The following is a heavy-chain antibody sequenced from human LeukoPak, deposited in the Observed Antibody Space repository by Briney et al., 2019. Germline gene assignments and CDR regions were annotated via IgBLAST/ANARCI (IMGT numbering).Heavy chain of an antibody. V-gene: IGHV4-59*01. D-gene: IGHD3-16*02. CDR1: GGSISSYY. Sequence: PSETLSLTCTASGGSISSYYWNWIRQPPGKGLEWVGYIYYSGSTNYNPSLKSRVTISVDTSKNQFSLKLSSVTAADTAVYYCARGSYPSGYYMDVWGKGTTVTVSS. CDR2: IYYSGST. CDR3: ARGSYPSGYYMDV. J-gene: IGHJ6*03.